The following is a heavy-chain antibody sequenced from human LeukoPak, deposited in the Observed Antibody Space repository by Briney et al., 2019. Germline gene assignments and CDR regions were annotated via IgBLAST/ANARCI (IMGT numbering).Heavy chain of an antibody. Sequence: GESLKISCKGSGSSFTSYWIGWVRQMPGKGLEWMGIIYPGDSDTRYSPSFQGQVTISADKSISTAYLQWSSLKASDTAVYYCARRRYYDSSGYLSYYFDYWGQGTLVTVSS. CDR3: ARRRYYDSSGYLSYYFDY. D-gene: IGHD3-22*01. CDR2: IYPGDSDT. J-gene: IGHJ4*02. V-gene: IGHV5-51*01. CDR1: GSSFTSYW.